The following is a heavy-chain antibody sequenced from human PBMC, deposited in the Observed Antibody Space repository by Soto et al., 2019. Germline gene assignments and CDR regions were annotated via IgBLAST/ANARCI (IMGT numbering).Heavy chain of an antibody. CDR3: ARGSRPNVYDSSGYYRQLDY. D-gene: IGHD3-22*01. J-gene: IGHJ4*02. CDR2: INHSGST. Sequence: SETLSLTCAVYGGSFSGYYWSWIRQPPGKGLEWIGEINHSGSTNYNPSLKSRVTISVDTSKNQFSLKLSSVTAADTAVYYCARGSRPNVYDSSGYYRQLDYWGQGTLVTVSS. V-gene: IGHV4-34*01. CDR1: GGSFSGYY.